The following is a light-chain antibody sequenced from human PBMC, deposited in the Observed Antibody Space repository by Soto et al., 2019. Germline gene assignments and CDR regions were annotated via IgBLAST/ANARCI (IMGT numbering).Light chain of an antibody. J-gene: IGKJ2*01. V-gene: IGKV3-20*01. CDR1: RSISSSY. Sequence: EVVLTQSPGTLSLSPGERATLSCRTSRSISSSYLAWYQQKAGQAPRLLIYGASSRANGIPDRFSGSGSGTDFTLTITRLEPEDFAVYYCQQYGSSPYTFGQGTKLEIK. CDR3: QQYGSSPYT. CDR2: GAS.